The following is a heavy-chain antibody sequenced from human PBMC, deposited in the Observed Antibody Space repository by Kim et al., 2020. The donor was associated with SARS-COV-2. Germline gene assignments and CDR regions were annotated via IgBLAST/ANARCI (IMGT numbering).Heavy chain of an antibody. V-gene: IGHV3-21*01. D-gene: IGHD3-22*01. CDR3: ARGPYYYDSSGYYFDY. Sequence: GKGRFTLYRDNAKNSLYLKMKRLRAEDTAVYYCARGPYYYDSSGYYFDYWGQGTLVTVSS. J-gene: IGHJ4*02.